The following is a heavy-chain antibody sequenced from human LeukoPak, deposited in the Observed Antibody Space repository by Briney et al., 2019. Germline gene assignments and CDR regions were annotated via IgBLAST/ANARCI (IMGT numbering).Heavy chain of an antibody. D-gene: IGHD3-16*01. V-gene: IGHV1-69*06. CDR2: IIPIFGTA. CDR1: GGTFSSYA. CDR3: ASNVYYYYYMDV. Sequence: ASVKVSCKASGGTFSSYAISWVRQAPGRGLEWMGGIIPIFGTANYAQKFQGRVTITADKSTSTAYMELSSLRSEDTAVYYCASNVYYYYYMDVWGKGTTVTVSS. J-gene: IGHJ6*03.